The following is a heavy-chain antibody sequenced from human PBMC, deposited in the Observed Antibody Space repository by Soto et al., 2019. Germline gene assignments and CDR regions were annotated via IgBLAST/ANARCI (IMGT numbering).Heavy chain of an antibody. CDR3: ARGLISGSYFLGFDY. CDR2: IYYSGST. J-gene: IGHJ4*02. CDR1: GGSISSGGYY. D-gene: IGHD1-26*01. V-gene: IGHV4-31*03. Sequence: QVQLQESGPGLVKPSQTLSLTCTVSGGSISSGGYYWSWIRQHPGKGLEWIGYIYYSGSTYYNPSLKSRVTIAVDTSKNQFSLKLSSVTAADTAVYYCARGLISGSYFLGFDYWGQGTLVTVSS.